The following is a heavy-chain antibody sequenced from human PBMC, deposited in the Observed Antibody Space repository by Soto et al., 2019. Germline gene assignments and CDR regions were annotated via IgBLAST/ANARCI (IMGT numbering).Heavy chain of an antibody. CDR2: IIPILGIA. J-gene: IGHJ5*02. Sequence: QVQLVQSGAEVKKPGSSVKVSCKASGGTFSSYTISWVRQAPGQGLEWMGRIIPILGIANYAQKCQGRVTITADKSTSTAYMELSSLRSEDTAVYYCARTYSYGYFDPWGQGTLVTVSS. V-gene: IGHV1-69*02. D-gene: IGHD5-18*01. CDR3: ARTYSYGYFDP. CDR1: GGTFSSYT.